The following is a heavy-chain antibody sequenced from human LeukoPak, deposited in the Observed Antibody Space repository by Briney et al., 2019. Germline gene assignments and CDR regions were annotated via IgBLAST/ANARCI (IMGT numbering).Heavy chain of an antibody. J-gene: IGHJ4*02. Sequence: SETLSLTCTVSGAYISGTSHYWGWIRQPPGRGLEWIASIYYTGNNYYNSSLRSRVTISLDPSKNQFSLRLSSVTAADRAVYYCASLTGSFYIGYSWGQGALVTVSS. V-gene: IGHV4-39*01. CDR3: ASLTGSFYIGYS. D-gene: IGHD1-26*01. CDR2: IYYTGNN. CDR1: GAYISGTSHY.